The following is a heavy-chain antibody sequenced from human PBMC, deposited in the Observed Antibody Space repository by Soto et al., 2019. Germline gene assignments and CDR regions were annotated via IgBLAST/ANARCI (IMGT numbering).Heavy chain of an antibody. CDR1: GASISGFY. CDR3: ARAVLRYFDWLLFSPYGMDV. CDR2: IYATGTT. D-gene: IGHD3-9*01. V-gene: IGHV4-4*07. J-gene: IGHJ6*02. Sequence: SETLSLTCTVSGASISGFYWSWIRKSAGKGLEWIGRIYATGTTDYNPSLKSRVMMSVDTSKNQFSLKLSSVTAADTAVYYCARAVLRYFDWLLFSPYGMDVWGQGTTVTVSS.